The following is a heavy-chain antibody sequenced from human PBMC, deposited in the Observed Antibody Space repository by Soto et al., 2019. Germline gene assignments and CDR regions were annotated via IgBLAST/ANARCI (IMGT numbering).Heavy chain of an antibody. D-gene: IGHD6-13*01. CDR1: GASISGYH. J-gene: IGHJ4*02. CDR2: ISYSGST. V-gene: IGHV4-59*01. CDR3: ARGYSSSYYFDD. Sequence: SETLSLTCTVSGASISGYHWSWIRQPPGKGLECLGYISYSGSTNYNPSLKSRVTMSIDTSKNQFSLKLNSVTAADTAVYYCARGYSSSYYFDDXGQGTLVTVSS.